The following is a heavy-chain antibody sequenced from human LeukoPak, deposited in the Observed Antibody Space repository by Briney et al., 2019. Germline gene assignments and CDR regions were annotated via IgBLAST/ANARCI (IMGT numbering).Heavy chain of an antibody. D-gene: IGHD6-19*01. V-gene: IGHV3-23*01. CDR3: ARTREQWQVLDY. Sequence: PGGSLRLSCTTSGFTFSSYALSWVRQAPGKGLEWVSGIRVSGSTYYPDSVTGRFTISRDNSENTLYLQMNSLRVEDTAVYYCARTREQWQVLDYWGQGTLVIVSS. J-gene: IGHJ4*02. CDR1: GFTFSSYA. CDR2: IRVSGST.